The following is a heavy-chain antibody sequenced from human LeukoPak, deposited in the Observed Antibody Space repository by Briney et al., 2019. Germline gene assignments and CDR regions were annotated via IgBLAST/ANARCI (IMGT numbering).Heavy chain of an antibody. CDR1: GYTFTSYD. Sequence: ASVNVSCTASGYTFTSYDISWVRQATGQGLEWMGWMNPNSGNAGYAQRFQGRVTMTRNNSISTAYMELTSLRSEDTAVYYCGRPLQRGSWTQRALDYWGQGTLVTVSS. D-gene: IGHD3-10*01. CDR2: MNPNSGNA. CDR3: GRPLQRGSWTQRALDY. V-gene: IGHV1-8*01. J-gene: IGHJ4*02.